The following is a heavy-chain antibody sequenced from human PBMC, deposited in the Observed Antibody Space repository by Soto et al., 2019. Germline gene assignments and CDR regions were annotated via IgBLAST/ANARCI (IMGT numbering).Heavy chain of an antibody. Sequence: GGSLRLSCAASGFTFSSYWMSWVRQAPGKGLEWVANIKQDGSEKYYVDSVKGRFTISRDNAKNSLYLQMNSLRAEDTAVYYCAREYCSGGSCYDYFQHWGQGTLVTVSS. CDR2: IKQDGSEK. J-gene: IGHJ1*01. CDR1: GFTFSSYW. V-gene: IGHV3-7*04. D-gene: IGHD2-15*01. CDR3: AREYCSGGSCYDYFQH.